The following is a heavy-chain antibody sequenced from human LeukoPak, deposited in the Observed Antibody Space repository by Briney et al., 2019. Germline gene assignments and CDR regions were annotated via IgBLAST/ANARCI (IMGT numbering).Heavy chain of an antibody. CDR1: DGSINNYY. J-gene: IGHJ6*04. V-gene: IGHV4-34*01. Sequence: KTSETLSLTCTVSDGSINNYYWTWIRQPPGKGLEWIGEINHSGSTNYNPSLKSRVTISVDTSKNQFSLKLSSVTAADTAVYYCARLGRFRPRTWGKGTTVTVSS. CDR3: ARLGRFRPRT. D-gene: IGHD3-16*01. CDR2: INHSGST.